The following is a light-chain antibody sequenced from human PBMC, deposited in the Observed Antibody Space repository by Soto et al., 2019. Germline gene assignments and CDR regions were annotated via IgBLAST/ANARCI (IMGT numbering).Light chain of an antibody. J-gene: IGLJ1*01. Sequence: QSVLTQPASVSGSPGQSITISCTGTSSDVGGYNYVSWYQQHPGKAPKLMNYEVSNRPSGVSNRFSGSKSGNTASLTISGLQAEDEADYYCSSYTSSSIPYVFGTGTKLTVL. CDR3: SSYTSSSIPYV. CDR1: SSDVGGYNY. CDR2: EVS. V-gene: IGLV2-14*01.